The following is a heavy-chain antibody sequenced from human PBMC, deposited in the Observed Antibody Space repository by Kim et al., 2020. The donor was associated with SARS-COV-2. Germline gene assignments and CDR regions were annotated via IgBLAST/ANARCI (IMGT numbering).Heavy chain of an antibody. D-gene: IGHD2-15*01. J-gene: IGHJ4*02. Sequence: GTANYAQKFQGRVTITADKSTSTAYMELSSLRSEDTAVYYCARDSGGTDYWGQGTLVTVSS. CDR2: GTA. CDR3: ARDSGGTDY. V-gene: IGHV1-69*06.